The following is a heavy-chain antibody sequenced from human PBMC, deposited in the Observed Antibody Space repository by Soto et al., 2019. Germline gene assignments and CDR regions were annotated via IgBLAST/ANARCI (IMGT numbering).Heavy chain of an antibody. V-gene: IGHV1-69*13. CDR1: GGTFSSHA. D-gene: IGHD2-2*03. Sequence: SVKVSCKAAGGTFSSHAISWVRQAPGRGLEWMGGIIPIFGTTNYAQNFRARVTITADESTSTAYMELSSLTSEDTAVYYCGSVGYCSSTNCLFYYYHYGMDVWGQGTTVTVSS. CDR3: GSVGYCSSTNCLFYYYHYGMDV. CDR2: IIPIFGTT. J-gene: IGHJ6*02.